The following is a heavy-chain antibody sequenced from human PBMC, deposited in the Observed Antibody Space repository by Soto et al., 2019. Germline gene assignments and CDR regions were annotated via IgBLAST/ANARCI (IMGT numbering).Heavy chain of an antibody. J-gene: IGHJ4*02. V-gene: IGHV4-31*01. CDR3: ARMPLYSSGWYSRPKMYYFDY. Sequence: PSETLSLTCTVSGGSISSGGYYWSWIRQHPGKGLEWIGYIYYSGSTYYNPSLKNQVTISVDTSKNQFSLKLSSVTAADTAVYYCARMPLYSSGWYSRPKMYYFDYWGQGTLVTVSA. D-gene: IGHD6-19*01. CDR2: IYYSGST. CDR1: GGSISSGGYY.